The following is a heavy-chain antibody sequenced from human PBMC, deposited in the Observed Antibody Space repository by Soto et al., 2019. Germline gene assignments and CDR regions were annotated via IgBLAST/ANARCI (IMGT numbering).Heavy chain of an antibody. D-gene: IGHD2-15*01. V-gene: IGHV4-31*03. CDR2: IYYSGNT. CDR1: GGSISSGGYY. J-gene: IGHJ4*02. CDR3: ARGSGPNFDY. Sequence: PSETLSLTCTVSGGSISSGGYYWSWIRQHPGKGLEWIGYIYYSGNTYYNPSLKSRATISVDTSKNQFSLKLSSVTAADTAVYYCARGSGPNFDYWGQGTLVTVSS.